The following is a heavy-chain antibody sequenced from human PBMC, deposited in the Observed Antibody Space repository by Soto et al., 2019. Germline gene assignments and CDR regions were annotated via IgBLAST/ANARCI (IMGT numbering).Heavy chain of an antibody. CDR1: GGSISSYY. V-gene: IGHV4-59*01. D-gene: IGHD4-17*01. CDR3: ARQYGDYVRGAFDF. Sequence: QVQLQESGPGLVKPSETLSLTCTVSGGSISSYYWSWIRQPPGKGLEWIGYIYYSGSTNYNPSLTSRLTISADTSKHQLSLTLSSVTAAATAVYYCARQYGDYVRGAFDFWGQGTMVTVSS. J-gene: IGHJ3*01. CDR2: IYYSGST.